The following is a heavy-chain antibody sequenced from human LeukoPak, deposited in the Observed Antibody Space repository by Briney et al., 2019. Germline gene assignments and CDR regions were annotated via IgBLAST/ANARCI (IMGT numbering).Heavy chain of an antibody. CDR1: GGSISSGSYY. J-gene: IGHJ5*02. V-gene: IGHV4-61*02. Sequence: PSQTLSLTCTVSGGSISSGSYYWSWIRQPAGKGLEWIGRIYTSGSTNYNPSLKSRVTISVDTSRNQFSLKLSSLTAATTAVYYWARELPPTYHDYVDYDGEGGNTWFDPWGQGTLVTVSS. CDR3: ARELPPTYHDYVDYDGEGGNTWFDP. CDR2: IYTSGST. D-gene: IGHD4-17*01.